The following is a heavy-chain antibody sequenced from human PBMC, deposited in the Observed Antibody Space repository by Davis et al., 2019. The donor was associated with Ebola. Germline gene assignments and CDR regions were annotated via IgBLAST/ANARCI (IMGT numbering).Heavy chain of an antibody. Sequence: GESLKISCAASGFAFRHFAMTWVRQAPGKGLEWVSGMSDTGEWTHYADSVKGRFTIFRDNSRNILYLQMNRLRVEDTALYYCARDNIVATTNDAFDFWGQGTKVTVSS. D-gene: IGHD5-12*01. V-gene: IGHV3-23*01. CDR2: MSDTGEWT. J-gene: IGHJ3*01. CDR3: ARDNIVATTNDAFDF. CDR1: GFAFRHFA.